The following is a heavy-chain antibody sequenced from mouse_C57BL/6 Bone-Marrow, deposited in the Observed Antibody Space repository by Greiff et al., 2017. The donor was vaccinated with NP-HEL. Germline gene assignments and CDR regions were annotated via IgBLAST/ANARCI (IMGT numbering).Heavy chain of an antibody. CDR2: IDPENGDT. J-gene: IGHJ1*03. CDR1: GFNIKDDY. V-gene: IGHV14-4*01. D-gene: IGHD1-1*01. CDR3: TPYYYGSEYFDV. Sequence: EVQWVESGAELVRPGASVKLSCTASGFNIKDDYMHWVKQRPEQGLEWIGWIDPENGDTEYASKFQGKATITADTSSNTAYLQLSSLTSEDTAVYYCTPYYYGSEYFDVWGTGTTVTVSS.